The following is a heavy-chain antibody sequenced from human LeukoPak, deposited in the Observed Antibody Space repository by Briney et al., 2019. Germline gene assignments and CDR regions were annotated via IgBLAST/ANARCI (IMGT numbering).Heavy chain of an antibody. CDR3: ARGKARGIAAAGSIDY. Sequence: ASVKVSCKASGYTFTSYDINWVRQATGQGLEWMGWMNPNSGNTGYAQKFQGRVTMTRNTSISTAYMELSSQRSEDTAVYYCARGKARGIAAAGSIDYWGQGTLVTVSS. V-gene: IGHV1-8*01. J-gene: IGHJ4*02. CDR2: MNPNSGNT. D-gene: IGHD6-13*01. CDR1: GYTFTSYD.